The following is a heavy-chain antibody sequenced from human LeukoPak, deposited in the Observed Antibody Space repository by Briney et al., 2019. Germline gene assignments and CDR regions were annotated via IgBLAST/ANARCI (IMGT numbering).Heavy chain of an antibody. J-gene: IGHJ4*02. CDR2: INHSGST. Sequence: PSETLSLTCAVYGGSFSGYYWSWIRQPPGKGLEWIGEINHSGSTNYNPSLKSRVTISVDTSKNQFSLKLSSVTAADTAVYYCARRRVTMVRGWFDYWGQGTLVTVSS. CDR3: ARRRVTMVRGWFDY. CDR1: GGSFSGYY. V-gene: IGHV4-34*01. D-gene: IGHD3-10*01.